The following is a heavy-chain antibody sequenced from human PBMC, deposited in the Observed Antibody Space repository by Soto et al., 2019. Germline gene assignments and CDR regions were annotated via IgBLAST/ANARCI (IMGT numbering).Heavy chain of an antibody. CDR2: LYWDADK. J-gene: IGHJ6*02. D-gene: IGHD2-21*02. CDR3: AQGGWAGYCLEIYSPHAYIGLDV. Sequence: TLKESGPPLVKPTQTLTLTCTVPGLSLRTTGGGVGWVRQPPGKALEGLALLYWDADKRYSPSLSSRLTIATAIYERQVFLIVTNVDTVDTATYCCAQGGWAGYCLEIYSPHAYIGLDVWGQGTTVTVSS. CDR1: GLSLRTTGGG. V-gene: IGHV2-5*02.